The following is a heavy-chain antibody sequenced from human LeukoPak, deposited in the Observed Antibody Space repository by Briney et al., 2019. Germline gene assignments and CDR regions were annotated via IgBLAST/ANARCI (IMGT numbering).Heavy chain of an antibody. V-gene: IGHV3-20*01. J-gene: IGHJ5*02. D-gene: IGHD3-10*01. CDR2: INWNGGST. CDR1: GFTFDDYG. CDR3: ASAGDYYGFGSNWFDP. Sequence: GGSLRLSCAASGFTFDDYGMSWVRQAPGKGLEWVSGINWNGGSTGYADSVKGRFTISRDNAKNSLYLQMNSLRAEDTALYHCASAGDYYGFGSNWFDPWGQGTLVTVSS.